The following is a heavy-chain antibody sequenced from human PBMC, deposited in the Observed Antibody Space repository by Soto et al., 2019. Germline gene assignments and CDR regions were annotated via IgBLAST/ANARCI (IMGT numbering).Heavy chain of an antibody. CDR3: ARMFGSSGWYLD. V-gene: IGHV1-2*02. Sequence: ASVKVSCKVSGYTLTELSMHWVRQAPGKGLEWMGWINPNSGGTNYAQKFQGRVTMTRDTSISTAYMELSRLRSDDTAVYYCARMFGSSGWYLDWGQGTLVTVSS. D-gene: IGHD6-19*01. J-gene: IGHJ4*02. CDR1: GYTLTELS. CDR2: INPNSGGT.